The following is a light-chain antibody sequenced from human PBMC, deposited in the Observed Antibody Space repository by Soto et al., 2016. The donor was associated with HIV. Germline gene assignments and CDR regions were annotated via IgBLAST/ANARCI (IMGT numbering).Light chain of an antibody. Sequence: DIQMTQSPSSLSASVGDRVTITCRASQSISTYLNWYQQKPGKAPELLIYAASSLQSGVPSRFSGSGSGKVFTLTISSPQPGDFATYYCQQTYSTPPLTFGGGTKVEIK. CDR3: QQTYSTPPLT. V-gene: IGKV1-39*01. CDR1: QSISTY. J-gene: IGKJ4*01. CDR2: AAS.